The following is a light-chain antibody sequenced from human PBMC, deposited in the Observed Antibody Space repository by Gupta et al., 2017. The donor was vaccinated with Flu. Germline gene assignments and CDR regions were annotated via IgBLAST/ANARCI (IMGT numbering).Light chain of an antibody. CDR3: AAWDDSLNAWV. J-gene: IGLJ3*02. CDR1: SSNIGNNA. Sequence: QSVLTQPPSVSEAPRQRVTIPCSGSSSNIGNNAVNWYQQLPGKAPKLLIYYDDLLPSGVSDRFSGSKSGTSASLAISGLQSEDEADYYWAAWDDSLNAWVFGGGTKLTVL. CDR2: YDD. V-gene: IGLV1-36*01.